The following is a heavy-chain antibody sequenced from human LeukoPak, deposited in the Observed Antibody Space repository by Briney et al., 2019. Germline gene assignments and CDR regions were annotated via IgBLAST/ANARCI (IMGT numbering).Heavy chain of an antibody. CDR2: IYPGDSDT. Sequence: GESLKISCRGSGYSFTSYWIGWVRQMPGKGLEWMGSIYPGDSDTRYSPSFQGQVTIPADKSISTAYLQWSSLKASDTAMYYCASGYYDILTGYYSDYWGQGTLVTVSS. J-gene: IGHJ4*02. D-gene: IGHD3-9*01. V-gene: IGHV5-51*01. CDR3: ASGYYDILTGYYSDY. CDR1: GYSFTSYW.